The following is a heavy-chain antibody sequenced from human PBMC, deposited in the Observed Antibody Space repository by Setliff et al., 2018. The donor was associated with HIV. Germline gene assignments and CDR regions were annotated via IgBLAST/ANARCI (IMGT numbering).Heavy chain of an antibody. J-gene: IGHJ4*02. Sequence: GSLRLSCVASGFTFSSYTMNWARQPPGKGLEWIGEINHSGSTDYNPSLKSRVTISVDTSKNQFSLNLSSVTAADTAVYYCARYDYGDFDYWGQGTPVTVSS. CDR3: ARYDYGDFDY. V-gene: IGHV4-34*01. D-gene: IGHD4-17*01. CDR1: GFTFSSYT. CDR2: INHSGST.